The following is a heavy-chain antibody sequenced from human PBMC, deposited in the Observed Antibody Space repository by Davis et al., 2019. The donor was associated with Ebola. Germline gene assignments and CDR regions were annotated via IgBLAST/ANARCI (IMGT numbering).Heavy chain of an antibody. CDR1: GYIFTSYH. CDR2: INPSGSIT. V-gene: IGHV1-46*01. CDR3: ARVNPSDAFDF. J-gene: IGHJ3*01. Sequence: ASVKVSCKASGYIFTSYHLHWVRQAPGQGLEWVAAINPSGSITSYAQKFQGRVTMTRDTSNSTFYMELSRLRSDDTAVYFCARVNPSDAFDFWGQGTVVSVSS.